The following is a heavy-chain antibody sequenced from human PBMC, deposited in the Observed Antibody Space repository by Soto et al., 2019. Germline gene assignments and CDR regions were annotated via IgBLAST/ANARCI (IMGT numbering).Heavy chain of an antibody. J-gene: IGHJ4*02. V-gene: IGHV3-30-3*01. CDR3: VRKYGSGSYLGGYFDY. CDR1: GFTFSSYA. Sequence: QVQLVESGGGVVQPGRSLRLSCAASGFTFSSYAMHWVRQAPGKGLEWVAVISYDGSNKYYADSVKGRFTISRDNSKNPLYLQMDSLGAEDTAVYYCVRKYGSGSYLGGYFDYWGQGTLSPSPQ. CDR2: ISYDGSNK. D-gene: IGHD3-10*01.